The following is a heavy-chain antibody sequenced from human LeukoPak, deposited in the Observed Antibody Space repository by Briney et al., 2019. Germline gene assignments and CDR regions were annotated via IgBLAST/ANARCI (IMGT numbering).Heavy chain of an antibody. J-gene: IGHJ4*02. Sequence: SETLSLTCTVSGDSISSYSWNWIRQPAGEGLEWIGHIFNSGSANYNPSLKSRVTMSVDTSKNQFSLNLTSVTAADTAVYYCARGSGCSSSSCHAGEFDYWGQGTLVTVPS. D-gene: IGHD2-2*01. CDR1: GDSISSYS. CDR2: IFNSGSA. CDR3: ARGSGCSSSSCHAGEFDY. V-gene: IGHV4-4*07.